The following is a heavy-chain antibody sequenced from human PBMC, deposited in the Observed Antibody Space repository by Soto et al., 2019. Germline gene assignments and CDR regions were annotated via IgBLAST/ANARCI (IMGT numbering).Heavy chain of an antibody. D-gene: IGHD5-18*01. Sequence: QVQLVQSGAEVKKPGASVKVSCKASGYTFTSYDINWVRQATGQGLEWMGWMNPNSGNTGYAQKFQGRVTMTRNTSISTDYMELSSRRSEDTAVYYCARAERGYSYVGYYYMDVWGKGTTVTVSS. J-gene: IGHJ6*03. CDR3: ARAERGYSYVGYYYMDV. CDR1: GYTFTSYD. V-gene: IGHV1-8*01. CDR2: MNPNSGNT.